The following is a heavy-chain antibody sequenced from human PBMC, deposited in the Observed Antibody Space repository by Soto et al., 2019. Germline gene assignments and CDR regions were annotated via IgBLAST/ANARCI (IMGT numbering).Heavy chain of an antibody. D-gene: IGHD3-3*01. CDR1: GYTFTRYG. Sequence: SVKVSCKASGYTFTRYGFSWVRQAPGQGLEWMGGIIPIFGTANYAQKFQGRVTITADKSTSTAYMELSSLRSEDTAVYYCARETPGRGGYYTASFFDYWGQGTLVTVSS. CDR2: IIPIFGTA. V-gene: IGHV1-69*06. J-gene: IGHJ4*02. CDR3: ARETPGRGGYYTASFFDY.